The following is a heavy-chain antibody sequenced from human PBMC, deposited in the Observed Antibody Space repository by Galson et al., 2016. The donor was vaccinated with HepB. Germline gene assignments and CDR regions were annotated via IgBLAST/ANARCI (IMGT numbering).Heavy chain of an antibody. J-gene: IGHJ4*01. CDR3: ARLMWADNDYYLDD. D-gene: IGHD1-26*01. CDR2: IDWDDDK. CDR1: GLSLSTSGMR. V-gene: IGHV2-70*04. Sequence: PALVKPTQTLTLTCTFSGLSLSTSGMRVSWIRQPPGKALEWLARIDWDDDKFYSTSLKTRLTIPKDTSKNQVVLTLTNMDPVDPATYYCARLMWADNDYYLDDWGHGTLVTVSS.